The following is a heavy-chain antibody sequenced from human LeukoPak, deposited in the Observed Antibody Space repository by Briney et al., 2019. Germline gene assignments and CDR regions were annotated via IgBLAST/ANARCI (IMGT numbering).Heavy chain of an antibody. Sequence: SETLSLTCTVSGDAISTYYWNWIRQTPGKGLEWIGYISYGTTDYNPSLKSRVTISVDTSKNGFSLKLSSVTAADTAVYYCARDKAHSYGRYFDPWSQGTRVIVSS. J-gene: IGHJ4*02. CDR1: GDAISTYY. V-gene: IGHV4-59*01. CDR2: ISYGTT. D-gene: IGHD5-18*01. CDR3: ARDKAHSYGRYFDP.